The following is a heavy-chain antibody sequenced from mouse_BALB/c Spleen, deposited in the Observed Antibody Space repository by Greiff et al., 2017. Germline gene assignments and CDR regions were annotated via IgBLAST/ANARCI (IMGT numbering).Heavy chain of an antibody. CDR3: ASYYRYSYYYAMDY. CDR2: IYPGDGDT. J-gene: IGHJ4*01. V-gene: IGHV1-80*01. D-gene: IGHD2-14*01. CDR1: GYAFSSYW. Sequence: VQLQESGAELVRPGSSVKISCKASGYAFSSYWMNWVKQRPGQGLEWIGQIYPGDGDTNYNGKFKGKATLTADKSSSTAYMQLSSLTSEDSAVYFCASYYRYSYYYAMDYWGQGTSVTVSS.